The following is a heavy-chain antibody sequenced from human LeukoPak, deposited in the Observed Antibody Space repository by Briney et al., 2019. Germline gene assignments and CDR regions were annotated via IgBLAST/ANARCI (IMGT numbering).Heavy chain of an antibody. CDR1: GFTFSSYG. V-gene: IGHV3-30*02. CDR3: ARDDY. CDR2: IWHDGSNK. J-gene: IGHJ4*02. Sequence: GGSLRLSCAASGFTFSSYGMHWVRQAPGKGLEWVAFIWHDGSNKYYVDSVKGRFTISRDNSKNTLYLRMNSLRAEDTAVYYCARDDYWGQGTLVTVSS.